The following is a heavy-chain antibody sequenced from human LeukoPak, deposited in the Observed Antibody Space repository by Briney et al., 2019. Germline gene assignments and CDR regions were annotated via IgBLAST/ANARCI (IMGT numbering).Heavy chain of an antibody. D-gene: IGHD2-21*02. CDR3: AKDGDDFVSYFDY. Sequence: GGSLRLFCAASGFTLSTYAMAWVRQAPGKGLEWVSGITASGATTYYADSVKGRFTISRDSSKNTLDLHMNSLRAEDTAVYYCAKDGDDFVSYFDYWGQGTLVTVSS. J-gene: IGHJ4*02. CDR1: GFTLSTYA. CDR2: ITASGATT. V-gene: IGHV3-23*01.